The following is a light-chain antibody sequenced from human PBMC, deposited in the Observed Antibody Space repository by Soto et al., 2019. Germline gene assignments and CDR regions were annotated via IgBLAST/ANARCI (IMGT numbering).Light chain of an antibody. Sequence: QSALTQPPSASGSPGQSVTISCTGTSSDIGGYNSVSWYQQHPGKAPRLMIYEVNKRPSGVPDRFSGSKSGTSASLAISGLQSDDEADYYCATWDDSLNGPVFGGGTKLTVL. CDR1: SSDIGGYNS. CDR3: ATWDDSLNGPV. CDR2: EVN. V-gene: IGLV2-8*01. J-gene: IGLJ3*02.